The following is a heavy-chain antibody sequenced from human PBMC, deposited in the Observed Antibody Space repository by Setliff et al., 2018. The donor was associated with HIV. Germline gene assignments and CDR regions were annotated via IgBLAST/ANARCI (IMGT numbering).Heavy chain of an antibody. J-gene: IGHJ2*01. Sequence: SETLSLTCAVYGGSFSGSSWSWIRQPPGRGLEWIGEISHSGTANYNPSLKSRVTLSLDTAKNRFSLNLKSVTDAETAVYFCARGLPDVRNGYDYGDGYFELWGRGTLVTVSS. CDR2: ISHSGTA. V-gene: IGHV4-34*01. CDR1: GGSFSGSS. CDR3: ARGLPDVRNGYDYGDGYFEL. D-gene: IGHD4-17*01.